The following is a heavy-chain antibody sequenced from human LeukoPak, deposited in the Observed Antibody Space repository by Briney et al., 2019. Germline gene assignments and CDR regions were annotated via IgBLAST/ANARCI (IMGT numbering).Heavy chain of an antibody. V-gene: IGHV4-59*01. D-gene: IGHD1-26*01. CDR3: ARGLLVGNTGYYFDY. J-gene: IGHJ4*02. Sequence: SETLSLTCTVSGGSITGYYWTWIRQPPGKGLEWIGYIYYSGSTNYHPSLKSRVTLSVDTSKKQFSLKLSSVTAADTAVYFCARGLLVGNTGYYFDYWGQGALVAVSS. CDR2: IYYSGST. CDR1: GGSITGYY.